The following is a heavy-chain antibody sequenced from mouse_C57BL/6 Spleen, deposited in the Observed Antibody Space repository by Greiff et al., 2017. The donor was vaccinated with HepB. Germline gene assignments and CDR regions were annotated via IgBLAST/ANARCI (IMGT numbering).Heavy chain of an antibody. CDR2: IYPGDGDT. CDR1: GYAFSSYW. J-gene: IGHJ4*01. CDR3: ASSVYYSNAMDY. V-gene: IGHV1-80*01. Sequence: VQLQQSGAELVKPGASVKISCKASGYAFSSYWMNWVKQRPGKGLEWIGQIYPGDGDTNYNGKFKGKATLTADKSSSTAYMQLSSLTSEDSAVYFCASSVYYSNAMDYWGQGTSVTVSS. D-gene: IGHD2-5*01.